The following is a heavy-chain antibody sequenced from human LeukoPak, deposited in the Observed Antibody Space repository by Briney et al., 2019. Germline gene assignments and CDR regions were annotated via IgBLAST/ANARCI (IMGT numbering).Heavy chain of an antibody. CDR3: AELGITMIGGV. CDR1: GFTFSSYA. J-gene: IGHJ6*04. Sequence: GGSLRLSCEASGFTFSSYAMSWVRQAPGKGLEWVSAISGSGGSTYYADSVKGRFTISRDNAKNSLYLQMNSLRAEDTAVYYCAELGITMIGGVWGKGTTVTISS. D-gene: IGHD3-10*02. V-gene: IGHV3-23*01. CDR2: ISGSGGST.